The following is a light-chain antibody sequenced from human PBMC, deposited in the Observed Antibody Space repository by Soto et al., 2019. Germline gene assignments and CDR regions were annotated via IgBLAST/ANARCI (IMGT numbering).Light chain of an antibody. Sequence: IQLTQSPSSLSASVGDRVTISCRASQGIANFLAWYQQKPGKAPKLLIYGASTLQSGVPSRFSGNGSGTDFTLTISSLQPEEFATYYCQQLNSFPIPFGPGTKVDIK. J-gene: IGKJ3*01. V-gene: IGKV1-9*01. CDR2: GAS. CDR3: QQLNSFPIP. CDR1: QGIANF.